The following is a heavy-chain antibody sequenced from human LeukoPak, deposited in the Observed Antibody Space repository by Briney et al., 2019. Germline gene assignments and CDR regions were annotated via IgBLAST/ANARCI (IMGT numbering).Heavy chain of an antibody. J-gene: IGHJ3*02. D-gene: IGHD3-16*01. CDR3: ARDLSWGAFI. Sequence: GGSLRLSCAASGFTFSSYGMHWVRQAPGKGLEWVAFIRYDGSNKYYADSVKGRFTISRDNSKKTLYLQMNSLRADDTAVYYCARDLSWGAFIWGQGTMVTVSS. CDR2: IRYDGSNK. V-gene: IGHV3-30*02. CDR1: GFTFSSYG.